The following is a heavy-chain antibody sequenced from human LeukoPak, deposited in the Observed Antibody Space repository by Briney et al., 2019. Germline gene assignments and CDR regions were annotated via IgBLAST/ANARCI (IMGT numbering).Heavy chain of an antibody. J-gene: IGHJ3*02. V-gene: IGHV4-38-2*02. CDR1: GYSISSGYY. D-gene: IGHD3-22*01. Sequence: PSETLSLTCTVSGYSISSGYYWGWIRQPPGKGLEWIGSIYHSGSTYYNPSLKSRVTISVDTSKNQFSLKLSSVTAADTAVYYCAGSYYYDSSGYYTPDAFDIWGQGTMVTVSS. CDR3: AGSYYYDSSGYYTPDAFDI. CDR2: IYHSGST.